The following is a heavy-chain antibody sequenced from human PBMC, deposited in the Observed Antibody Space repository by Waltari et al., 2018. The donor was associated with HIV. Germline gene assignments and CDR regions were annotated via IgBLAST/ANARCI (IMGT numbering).Heavy chain of an antibody. V-gene: IGHV1-3*01. CDR1: GYTFTSYA. J-gene: IGHJ6*02. CDR2: INACNGNT. D-gene: IGHD4-4*01. Sequence: QVQLVQSGAEVKKPGASVKVSCKASGYTFTSYAMHWVRQAPGQRLEWMGWINACNGNTKYSQKFQGRVTMTRDTSASTAYMELSSLRSEDTAVYYCARDPDYSNYYYGMDVWGQGTTVTVSS. CDR3: ARDPDYSNYYYGMDV.